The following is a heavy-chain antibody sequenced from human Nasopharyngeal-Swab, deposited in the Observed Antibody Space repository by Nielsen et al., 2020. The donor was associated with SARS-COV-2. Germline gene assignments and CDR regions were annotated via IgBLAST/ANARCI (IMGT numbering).Heavy chain of an antibody. V-gene: IGHV3-30-3*01. CDR2: ISYDGSNK. CDR1: EFTFSSYA. D-gene: IGHD6-13*01. J-gene: IGHJ4*02. Sequence: GESLKISCAASEFTFSSYAMHWVRQAPGKGLQWVAVISYDGSNKYYADSVKGRFTISRDNSKNTLYLQVNSLRTEDTAVYYCARESISDRIAEAGTTAFDYWGQGTLVTASS. CDR3: ARESISDRIAEAGTTAFDY.